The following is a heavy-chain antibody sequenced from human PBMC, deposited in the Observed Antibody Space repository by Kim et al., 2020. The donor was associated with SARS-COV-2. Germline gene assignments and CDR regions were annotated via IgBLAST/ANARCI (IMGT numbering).Heavy chain of an antibody. CDR3: ASDYITAAGKEDFDY. V-gene: IGHV1-46*01. J-gene: IGHJ4*02. CDR1: GYTFTDFY. D-gene: IGHD6-13*01. CDR2: IDPRNSWT. Sequence: ASVKVSCKASGYTFTDFYIHWVRQAPGQGLEWMGIIDPRNSWTQYAQRLQGRLTVTRDTSTSTVYMELSSLRSDDTAAYYCASDYITAAGKEDFDYWGQG.